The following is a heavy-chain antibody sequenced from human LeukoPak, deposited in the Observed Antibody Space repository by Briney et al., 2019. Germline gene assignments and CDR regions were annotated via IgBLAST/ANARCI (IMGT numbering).Heavy chain of an antibody. J-gene: IGHJ6*03. D-gene: IGHD4-17*01. CDR1: GFTFSSYS. CDR3: AKDYGDSTYYYYMDV. V-gene: IGHV3-21*01. Sequence: GGSLRLSCAASGFTFSSYSMNWVRQAPGKGLEWVSSISSSSYIYYADSVKGRFTISRDNAKNSLYLQMNSLRAEDTAVYYCAKDYGDSTYYYYMDVWGKGTTVTISS. CDR2: ISSSSYI.